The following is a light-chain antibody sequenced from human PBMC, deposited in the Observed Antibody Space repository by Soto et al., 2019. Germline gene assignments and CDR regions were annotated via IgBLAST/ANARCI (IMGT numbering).Light chain of an antibody. V-gene: IGLV3-1*01. Sequence: SYELTQPPSVSVSPGQTAIITCSGDRLGDKYACWYQQKPGHSPVVVIYQDSRRPSGIPERFSGSKSGNTATLTIIGTQAMDEADYYCQAWDSSTVVFGGGTKLTVL. CDR1: RLGDKY. J-gene: IGLJ2*01. CDR2: QDS. CDR3: QAWDSSTVV.